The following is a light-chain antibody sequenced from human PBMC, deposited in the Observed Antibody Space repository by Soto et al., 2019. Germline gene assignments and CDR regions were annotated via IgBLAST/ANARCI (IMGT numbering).Light chain of an antibody. V-gene: IGKV1-39*01. CDR3: QQYGSSALT. Sequence: DIQMTQSPSSLSSSVGDGVTITCRASQSISSYLNWYQQKPGKAPKLLIYAASSLQSGVPSRFSGSGSGTDFTLTISRLEPEDFAVYYCQQYGSSALTFGGGTKVDI. CDR2: AAS. CDR1: QSISSY. J-gene: IGKJ4*01.